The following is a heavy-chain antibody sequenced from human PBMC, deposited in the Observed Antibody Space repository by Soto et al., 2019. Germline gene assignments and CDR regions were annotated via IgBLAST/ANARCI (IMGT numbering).Heavy chain of an antibody. V-gene: IGHV4-34*01. Sequence: QVQLQQWGAGLLKPSETLSLTCAVYGGSFSGYYWSWIRQPPGKGLEWIGEINHSGSTNYNPSLKSRVTISVDTSKNQFSLKLSSGTAADTAVYYCARAPPHYYGSGNRNWFDPWGQGTLVTVSS. CDR2: INHSGST. D-gene: IGHD3-10*01. CDR1: GGSFSGYY. J-gene: IGHJ5*02. CDR3: ARAPPHYYGSGNRNWFDP.